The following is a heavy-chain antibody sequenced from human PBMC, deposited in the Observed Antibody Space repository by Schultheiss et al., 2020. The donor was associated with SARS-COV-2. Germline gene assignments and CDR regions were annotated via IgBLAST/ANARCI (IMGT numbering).Heavy chain of an antibody. CDR2: IFTSGST. V-gene: IGHV4-4*07. Sequence: SQTLSLTCTVSGGSISSYYWGWIRQPPGKGLEWIGRIFTSGSTNYNPSLKSRVTISVDTSKNQFSLKLSSVTAADTAVYYCVRDRYCSSTSCYTRGYNWFDPWGQGTLVTVSS. CDR1: GGSISSYY. J-gene: IGHJ5*02. CDR3: VRDRYCSSTSCYTRGYNWFDP. D-gene: IGHD2-2*02.